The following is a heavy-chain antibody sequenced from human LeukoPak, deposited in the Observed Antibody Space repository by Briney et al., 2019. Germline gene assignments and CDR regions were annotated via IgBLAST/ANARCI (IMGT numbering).Heavy chain of an antibody. CDR3: AADSYSTVSRWLVREGY. J-gene: IGHJ4*02. V-gene: IGHV7-4-1*02. CDR1: GYSFTSYA. CDR2: INTNTGNP. Sequence: GASVKVSCKASGYSFTSYAMNWVRQAPGQGLEWMGWINTNTGNPTYAQGFTGRFVFSLDTSVSTAYLQISSLKAEDTAVYYCAADSYSTVSRWLVREGYWGQGTLVTVSS. D-gene: IGHD6-19*01.